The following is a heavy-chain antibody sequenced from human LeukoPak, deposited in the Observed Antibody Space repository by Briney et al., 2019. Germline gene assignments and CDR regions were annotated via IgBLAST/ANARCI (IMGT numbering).Heavy chain of an antibody. V-gene: IGHV1-46*01. J-gene: IGHJ4*02. Sequence: ASVKVSCKASGCTFTSYYMHWVRSPPGQGLEWMGIINPSGGSTSYAQKFQGRVTMTRDMSTSTVYMELSSLRSEDTAVYYCARAPRHFDYWGQGTLVTVSS. CDR3: ARAPRHFDY. CDR2: INPSGGST. CDR1: GCTFTSYY.